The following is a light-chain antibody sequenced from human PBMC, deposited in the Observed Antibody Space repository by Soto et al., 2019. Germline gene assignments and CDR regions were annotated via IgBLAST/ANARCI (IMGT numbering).Light chain of an antibody. CDR1: SSDVGGYNS. V-gene: IGLV2-8*01. CDR2: EVS. CDR3: SSYAGSNNLG. Sequence: QSVLTQPPSASGSPGQSVTISCTGTSSDVGGYNSVSWYQHHPGKAPKLMIYEVSKRPSGVPDRFSGSKSGNTASLTVSGLQAEDEADYYCSSYAGSNNLGFGGGTKVTVL. J-gene: IGLJ2*01.